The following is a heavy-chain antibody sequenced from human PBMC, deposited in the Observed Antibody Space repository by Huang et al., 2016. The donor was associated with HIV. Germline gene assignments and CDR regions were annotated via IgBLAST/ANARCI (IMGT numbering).Heavy chain of an antibody. Sequence: EVQLVESGGGLIKPGGSLRLSCAASGFTVSTNSMTWVRQAPGKGLEWVSIIYDDGSTFYTDSVRGRFTISRDNSNNTLYLQMNSLRPEDTAVYYCARRWDWAAFDIWGQGTMVTVFS. CDR2: IYDDGST. CDR1: GFTVSTNS. D-gene: IGHD1-26*01. CDR3: ARRWDWAAFDI. J-gene: IGHJ3*02. V-gene: IGHV3-53*01.